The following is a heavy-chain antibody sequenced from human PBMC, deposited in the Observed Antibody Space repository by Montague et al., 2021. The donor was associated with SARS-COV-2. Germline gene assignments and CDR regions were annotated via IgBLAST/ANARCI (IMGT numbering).Heavy chain of an antibody. CDR1: GGSISPYY. CDR2: TSYSGST. V-gene: IGHV4-59*12. CDR3: ARWGEYYDSPYYYYAMDV. J-gene: IGHJ6*02. D-gene: IGHD3-3*01. Sequence: SETLSLTCTVSGGSISPYYWSCIRQSPGKGLECIGYTSYSGSTDYNPSLKSRVTISIDTSKNQFSLKLSSVTAADAAVYYCARWGEYYDSPYYYYAMDVWGQGTTVTVSS.